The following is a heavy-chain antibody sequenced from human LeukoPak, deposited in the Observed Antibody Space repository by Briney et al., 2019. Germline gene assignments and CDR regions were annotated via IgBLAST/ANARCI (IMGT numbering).Heavy chain of an antibody. CDR3: ARDDSSDQYFQH. J-gene: IGHJ1*01. CDR2: IWYDGSNK. V-gene: IGHV3-33*01. D-gene: IGHD3-22*01. Sequence: PGRSLRLSCAASGFTFSSYGMHWVRQAPGKGLEWVAVIWYDGSNKYYADSVKGRFTISRDNSKNTLYLQMNSLRAEDTAVYYCARDDSSDQYFQHWGQGTLVTVSS. CDR1: GFTFSSYG.